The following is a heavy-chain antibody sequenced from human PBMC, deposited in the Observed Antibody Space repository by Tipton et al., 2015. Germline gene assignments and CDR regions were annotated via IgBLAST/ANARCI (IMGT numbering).Heavy chain of an antibody. Sequence: SLRLSCAVSGFTFTTYGMHWVRQAPGKGLEWVARISKDGSDKDYADFVKGRFTISRDNSKNTLYLQMDSLRAEDTAVYYCASKKEGPLSYFDYWGQGSLVTVSS. J-gene: IGHJ4*02. CDR1: GFTFTTYG. V-gene: IGHV3-33*01. CDR2: ISKDGSDK. CDR3: ASKKEGPLSYFDY.